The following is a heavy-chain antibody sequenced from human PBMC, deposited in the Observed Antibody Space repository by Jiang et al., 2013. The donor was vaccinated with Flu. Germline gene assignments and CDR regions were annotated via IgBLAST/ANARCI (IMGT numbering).Heavy chain of an antibody. V-gene: IGHV3-30*18. CDR3: AKDLGGRYARDH. CDR1: GFTFGTSG. D-gene: IGHD1-26*01. CDR2: IAYDGSNR. Sequence: AASGFTFGTSGMHWVRQAPGKGLEWVAVIAYDGSNRNHADSVKGRFTVSRHNLKNTLFLQMNSLREEDTAVYYCAKDLGGRYARDHWGQGTLVIVSS. J-gene: IGHJ4*02.